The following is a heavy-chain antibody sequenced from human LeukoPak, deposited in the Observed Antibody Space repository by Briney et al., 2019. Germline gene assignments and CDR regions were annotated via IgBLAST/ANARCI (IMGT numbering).Heavy chain of an antibody. D-gene: IGHD3-10*01. J-gene: IGHJ4*02. CDR1: GYSFGSFG. V-gene: IGHV1-18*01. CDR3: ARGGYYGSGSFPDY. CDR2: ISAYNGDT. Sequence: GASVKVSCKGSGYSFGSFGINWVRQAPGQGLEWMGGISAYNGDTNYAQKFQGRVTMTTDTSTSTAYMDLMSLRSDDTAVYYCARGGYYGSGSFPDYWGQGTPVTVSS.